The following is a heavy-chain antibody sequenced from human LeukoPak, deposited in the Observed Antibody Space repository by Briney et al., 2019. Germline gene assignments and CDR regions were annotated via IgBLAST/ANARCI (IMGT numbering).Heavy chain of an antibody. CDR2: LRSDGKTD. CDR3: AKDWSGPLDY. V-gene: IGHV3-30*02. Sequence: GGSLRLSCEASGFSLTSYDIHWVRQTPGKGLEWVAFLRSDGKTDNYADSVKGRFTLSRDNSENTLYLQLNSLRAEDTAVYYCAKDWSGPLDYWGQGTLVTVSS. J-gene: IGHJ4*02. D-gene: IGHD3/OR15-3a*01. CDR1: GFSLTSYD.